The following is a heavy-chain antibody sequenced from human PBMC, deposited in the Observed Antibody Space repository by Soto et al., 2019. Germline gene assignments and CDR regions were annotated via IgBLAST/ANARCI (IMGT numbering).Heavy chain of an antibody. CDR1: GFTFSSYA. J-gene: IGHJ4*02. D-gene: IGHD3-16*01. V-gene: IGHV3-30-3*01. CDR3: EREGGAY. Sequence: QVQLVESGGGVVQPGRSLRLSCAASGFTFSSYAMHWVRRAPGKGLEGMAVMSYDGSNKYYADSVKGRFTIARDNSKNTVYLQMSSLRPEDAALYCCEREGGAYWGQGTLVIVSS. CDR2: MSYDGSNK.